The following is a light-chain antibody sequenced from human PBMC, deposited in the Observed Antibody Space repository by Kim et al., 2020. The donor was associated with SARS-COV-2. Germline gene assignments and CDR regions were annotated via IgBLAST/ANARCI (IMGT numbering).Light chain of an antibody. CDR3: LQDYNYPRT. Sequence: AAGGASVTLTWRDSQRISNYLGLYQHKPGKAPKLLCYAASSLKSGGPIRFSGSGSGTDFTLTISSLQPEDFATYYFLQDYNYPRTFGQGTKVDIK. J-gene: IGKJ1*01. V-gene: IGKV1-6*01. CDR1: QRISNY. CDR2: AAS.